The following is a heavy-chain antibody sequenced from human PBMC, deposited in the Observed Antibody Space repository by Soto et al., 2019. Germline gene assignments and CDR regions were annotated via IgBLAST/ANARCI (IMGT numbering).Heavy chain of an antibody. CDR3: AKDPAVSVITGTSYYYYGMDV. CDR1: GFTFSSYG. V-gene: IGHV3-30*18. Sequence: GGSLRLSCAASGFTFSSYGMHWVRQAPGKGLEWVAVISYDGSNKNYADSVKGRFTITRDNSKNKLYLQMNSLRAEDPPVYYFAKDPAVSVITGTSYYYYGMDVWGQGTTVTVSS. CDR2: ISYDGSNK. J-gene: IGHJ6*02. D-gene: IGHD1-20*01.